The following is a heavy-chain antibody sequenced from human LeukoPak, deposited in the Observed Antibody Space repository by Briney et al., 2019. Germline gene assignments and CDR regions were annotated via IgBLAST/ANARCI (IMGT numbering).Heavy chain of an antibody. J-gene: IGHJ4*02. CDR2: VYYTGST. Sequence: SETLSLTCTVSGGSISNYYWSWIRQSPGKGLEWIGYVYYTGSTDYNPSLKSRVTISVDPSKNQFSLRLSSVTAADAAVYYCARVLPLYYDGYYLEEGYFDYWGQGTLVTVSS. V-gene: IGHV4-59*01. CDR3: ARVLPLYYDGYYLEEGYFDY. CDR1: GGSISNYY. D-gene: IGHD3-22*01.